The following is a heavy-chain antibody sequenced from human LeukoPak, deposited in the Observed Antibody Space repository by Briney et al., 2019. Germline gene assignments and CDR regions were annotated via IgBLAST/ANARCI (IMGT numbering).Heavy chain of an antibody. J-gene: IGHJ5*02. CDR3: ARESAAAWNWFDP. D-gene: IGHD6-13*01. CDR1: GFTFSRYA. V-gene: IGHV3-30*01. Sequence: GRSLRLSCAASGFTFSRYAMHWVRQAPGKGLEWVAVMSYDGSNKYYADSVKGRFTISRDNSKNTLYLQMNSLRAEDTAVYYCARESAAAWNWFDPWGQGALVTVSS. CDR2: MSYDGSNK.